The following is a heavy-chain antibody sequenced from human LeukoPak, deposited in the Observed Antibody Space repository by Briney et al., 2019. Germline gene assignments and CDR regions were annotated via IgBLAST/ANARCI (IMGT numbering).Heavy chain of an antibody. J-gene: IGHJ4*02. CDR1: GGSISSYY. V-gene: IGHV4-4*07. CDR3: AGQVVKITIFGVVKAAFDY. CDR2: IYTSGST. Sequence: SETLSLTCTVSGGSISSYYWSWIRQPAGKGLEWIGRIYTSGSTNYNPSLKSRVTMSVDTSKNQFSLKLSSVTVADTAVYYCAGQVVKITIFGVVKAAFDYWGQGTLVTVSS. D-gene: IGHD3-3*01.